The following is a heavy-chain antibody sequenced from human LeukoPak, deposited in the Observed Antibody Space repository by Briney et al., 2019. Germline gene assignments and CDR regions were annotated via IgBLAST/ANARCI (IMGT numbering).Heavy chain of an antibody. V-gene: IGHV3-48*03. CDR3: ARVSRAWFRFKAADY. CDR2: ISSSGSTI. Sequence: GGSLRLSCAASGFTFSSYEMNWVRQAPGKGLEWVSYISSSGSTIYYADSVKGRFTISRDNAKNSLYLQMNSLRAEDTAVYYCARVSRAWFRFKAADYWGQGTLVTVSS. J-gene: IGHJ4*02. D-gene: IGHD3-10*01. CDR1: GFTFSSYE.